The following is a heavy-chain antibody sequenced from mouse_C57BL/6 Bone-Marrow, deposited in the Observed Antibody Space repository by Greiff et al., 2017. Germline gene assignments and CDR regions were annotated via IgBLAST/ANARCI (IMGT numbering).Heavy chain of an antibody. D-gene: IGHD1-1*01. CDR3: ARSIYYYGSSFFDY. Sequence: QVHVKQSGAELVRPGTSVKMSCKASGYTFTNYWIGWAKQRPGHGLEWIGDIYPGGGYTNYNEKFKGKATLTADKSSSTAYMQFSSLTSEYSAIYYCARSIYYYGSSFFDYWGQGTTLTVSS. CDR2: IYPGGGYT. J-gene: IGHJ2*01. CDR1: GYTFTNYW. V-gene: IGHV1-63*01.